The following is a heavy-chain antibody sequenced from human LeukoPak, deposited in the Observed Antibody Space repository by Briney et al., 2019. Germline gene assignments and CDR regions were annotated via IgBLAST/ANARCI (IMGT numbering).Heavy chain of an antibody. CDR2: ISSSGSTI. Sequence: GVTVTLSCAASGFTFSDYYMSWLRQAPGQGLVWFSYISSSGSTISYAFSGKGRFNTSRDNAKISLYLQMNSLRAEDTAGYYCARDGWDVEMATISLDYWGQGTLVTVSS. CDR1: GFTFSDYY. V-gene: IGHV3-11*01. CDR3: ARDGWDVEMATISLDY. J-gene: IGHJ4*02. D-gene: IGHD5-24*01.